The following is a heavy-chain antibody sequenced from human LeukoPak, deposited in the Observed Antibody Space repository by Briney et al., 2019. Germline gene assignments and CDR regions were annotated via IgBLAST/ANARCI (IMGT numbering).Heavy chain of an antibody. D-gene: IGHD6-6*01. V-gene: IGHV4-59*08. Sequence: PSETLSLTCTVSGGSLSSYYWSWIRQPPGKPLDWIGHIYYSGNTYYNPSLKSRVTMSVDTSKNQFSLKLSSLTAADTAVYYCARLPSAAHSFDYWGQGTLVTVSS. CDR2: IYYSGNT. J-gene: IGHJ4*02. CDR3: ARLPSAAHSFDY. CDR1: GGSLSSYY.